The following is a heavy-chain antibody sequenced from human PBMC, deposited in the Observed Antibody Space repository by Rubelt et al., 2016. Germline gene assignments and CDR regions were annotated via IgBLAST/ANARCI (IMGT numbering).Heavy chain of an antibody. Sequence: VSGGSISSGGYYWSWIRQPPGKGLEWIGEINHSGSTNYNPPLKSRVTISVDTSKNQFSLKLSSVTAADTAVYYCAGCKNRWEPIDYWGQGTLVTVSS. D-gene: IGHD1-26*01. CDR3: AGCKNRWEPIDY. V-gene: IGHV4-34*01. CDR2: INHSGST. J-gene: IGHJ4*02. CDR1: GGSISSGGYY.